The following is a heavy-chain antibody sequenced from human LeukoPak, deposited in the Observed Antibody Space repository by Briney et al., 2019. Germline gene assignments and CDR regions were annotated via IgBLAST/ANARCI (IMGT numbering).Heavy chain of an antibody. Sequence: SETLSLTCTVSGGSFSSGDYYWRWIRQPPGTGLEWIGYIYYSGSTYYNPSLKSRVTISVDTSKNQFSLKLSSVTAADTAVYYCASLGIAAAGRVDYWGQGTLVTVSS. J-gene: IGHJ4*02. CDR2: IYYSGST. CDR3: ASLGIAAAGRVDY. D-gene: IGHD6-13*01. V-gene: IGHV4-30-4*08. CDR1: GGSFSSGDYY.